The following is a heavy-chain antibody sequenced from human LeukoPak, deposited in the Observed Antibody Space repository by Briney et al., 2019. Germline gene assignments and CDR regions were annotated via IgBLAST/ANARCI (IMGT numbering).Heavy chain of an antibody. CDR3: AKDIVVVPGATYFDY. Sequence: GGSLRLSCAASGFIFNTYAMSWVRQAPGKGLEWVSAISGSGSSTYYADSVKGRFTISRDNSKNTLYLQMNSLRAEDTAVYYCAKDIVVVPGATYFDYWGQGTLVTVSS. CDR1: GFIFNTYA. V-gene: IGHV3-23*01. D-gene: IGHD2-2*01. CDR2: ISGSGSST. J-gene: IGHJ4*02.